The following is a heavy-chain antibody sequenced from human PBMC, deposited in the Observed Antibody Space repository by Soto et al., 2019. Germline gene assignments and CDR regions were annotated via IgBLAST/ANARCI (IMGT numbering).Heavy chain of an antibody. CDR1: GFTFSSYA. V-gene: IGHV3-23*01. J-gene: IGHJ5*02. CDR2: ISGSGGST. CDR3: AKDSKPPPTSGNNWFDP. Sequence: GGSLRLSCAASGFTFSSYAMSWVRQAPGKGLEWVSAISGSGGSTYYADSVKGRFTISRDNSKNTLYLQMNSLRAEDTAVYYCAKDSKPPPTSGNNWFDPWGQGTLVTVSS.